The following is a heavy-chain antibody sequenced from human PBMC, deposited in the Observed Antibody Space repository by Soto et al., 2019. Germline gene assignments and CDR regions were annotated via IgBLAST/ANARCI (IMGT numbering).Heavy chain of an antibody. CDR2: INPGSGVT. CDR3: ARVAGHKNARFDT. J-gene: IGHJ4*02. Sequence: ASVKVSCKASGYSFTKYHMHWVRQAPGQGLEWMGWINPGSGVTNQAQNFQGRVTMTRDTSITTTYMELNSLTSDDTAVYYCARVAGHKNARFDTWGQGXLVTVYS. D-gene: IGHD1-1*01. V-gene: IGHV1-2*02. CDR1: GYSFTKYH.